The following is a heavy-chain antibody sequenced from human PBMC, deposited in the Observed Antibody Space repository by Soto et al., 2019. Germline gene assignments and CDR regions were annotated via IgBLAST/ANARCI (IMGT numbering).Heavy chain of an antibody. V-gene: IGHV3-74*01. Sequence: PGGSLRLSCVASGFTFSSYWMNWVRQAPGKWLAWVSGISTDGSDTGYADSVKGRFTISRDNARNTLYLQMNSLRAEDTPVFYCAKSVVDHRWVLRLSYFDYWGQGIQVTASS. J-gene: IGHJ4*02. CDR2: ISTDGSDT. D-gene: IGHD1-26*01. CDR1: GFTFSSYW. CDR3: AKSVVDHRWVLRLSYFDY.